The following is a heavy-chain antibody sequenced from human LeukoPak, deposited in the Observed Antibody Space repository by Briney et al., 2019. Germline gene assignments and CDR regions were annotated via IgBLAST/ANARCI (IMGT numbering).Heavy chain of an antibody. CDR2: ISGSGGST. J-gene: IGHJ4*02. Sequence: PGESLRLSCAASGLTFSSYAMSWVRQAPGKGLEWVSAISGSGGSTYYADSVKGRFTISRDNSKNTLYLQMNSLRAEDMAVYYCAKDLGSCGGGRCYWGQGTLVTVSS. V-gene: IGHV3-23*01. CDR1: GLTFSSYA. CDR3: AKDLGSCGGGRCY. D-gene: IGHD2-15*01.